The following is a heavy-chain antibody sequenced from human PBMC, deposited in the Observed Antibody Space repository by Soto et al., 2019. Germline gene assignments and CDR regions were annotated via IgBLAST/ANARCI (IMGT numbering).Heavy chain of an antibody. CDR2: ISAYNGNT. J-gene: IGHJ6*02. CDR1: GYTFTSYG. Sequence: QVQLVQSGAEVKKPGASVKVSCKASGYTFTSYGISWVRQAPGQGLEWMGWISAYNGNTTYAQKLQGRVTMTTDTPTRTAYMELRSLRSDDTAVYYCARDGGYSSRWPDYYYYYGMDVWGQGTTVTVFS. CDR3: ARDGGYSSRWPDYYYYYGMDV. V-gene: IGHV1-18*01. D-gene: IGHD6-13*01.